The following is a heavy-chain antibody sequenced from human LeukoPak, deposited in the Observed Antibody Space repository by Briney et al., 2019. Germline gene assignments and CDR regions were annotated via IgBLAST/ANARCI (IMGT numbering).Heavy chain of an antibody. Sequence: GGSLRLSCAGSGFTFSTYWMSWVRQAPGKGLEWVAVIWYDGSNKYYADSVKGRFTISRDNSKNTLYLQMNSLRAEDTAVYYCARVGDYDYYYYGMDVWGQGTTVTVSS. CDR3: ARVGDYDYYYYGMDV. CDR1: GFTFSTYW. J-gene: IGHJ6*02. V-gene: IGHV3-33*01. CDR2: IWYDGSNK. D-gene: IGHD4-17*01.